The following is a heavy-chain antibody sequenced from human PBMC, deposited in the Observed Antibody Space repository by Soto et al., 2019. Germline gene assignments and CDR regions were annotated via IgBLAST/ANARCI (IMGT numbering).Heavy chain of an antibody. V-gene: IGHV1-18*01. CDR1: GYTFTSYG. J-gene: IGHJ4*02. D-gene: IGHD2-15*01. CDR3: EKGVARYCSGGSCYFDY. Sequence: ASVKVSCKASGYTFTSYGISWVRQAPGQGLEWMGWISAYNGNTNYAQKLQGRVTMTTDTSTSTAYMELRSLRSEDTAVYYCEKGVARYCSGGSCYFDYWGQGTLVTVSS. CDR2: ISAYNGNT.